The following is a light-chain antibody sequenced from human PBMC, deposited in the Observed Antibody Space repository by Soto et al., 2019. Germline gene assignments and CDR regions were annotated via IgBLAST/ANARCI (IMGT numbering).Light chain of an antibody. J-gene: IGLJ1*01. CDR3: SAHAGSNNHV. V-gene: IGLV2-8*01. Sequence: QSVLTQPPSASGSPGQSVTVSCTGTSRDVGAYSSVAWYQQHPGKAPKLIIYEVTKRPSGVPDRFSGARSGNTAFLTVSGLQAEDEADYYCSAHAGSNNHVFRTGTKVTVL. CDR1: SRDVGAYSS. CDR2: EVT.